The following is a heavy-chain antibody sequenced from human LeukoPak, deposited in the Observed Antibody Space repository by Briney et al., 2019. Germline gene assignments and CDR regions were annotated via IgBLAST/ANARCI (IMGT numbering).Heavy chain of an antibody. D-gene: IGHD2-15*01. J-gene: IGHJ6*04. Sequence: SQTLSLTCSVSGGSVSSDSYFWTWIRQPPGKGLEYIGYIHDSGSTDNNPSLKSRVTISVDTSKNQFSLKLSSVTAADTAVYYCARGILKRSGGNCYYYGMDVWGKGTTVTVSS. V-gene: IGHV4-61*01. CDR2: IHDSGST. CDR1: GGSVSSDSYF. CDR3: ARGILKRSGGNCYYYGMDV.